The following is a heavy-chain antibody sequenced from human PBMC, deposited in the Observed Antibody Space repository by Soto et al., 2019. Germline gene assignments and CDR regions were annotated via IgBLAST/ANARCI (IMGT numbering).Heavy chain of an antibody. J-gene: IGHJ4*02. CDR1: GGSISSGGYS. Sequence: SETLSLTCAVSGGSISSGGYSWSWIRQPPGKGLEWIGYIYHSGSTYYNPSLKSRVTISVDRSKNQFSLKLSSVTAADTAVYYCARGGNWNYEGTFDYWGQGXLVTVHS. V-gene: IGHV4-30-2*01. CDR3: ARGGNWNYEGTFDY. D-gene: IGHD1-7*01. CDR2: IYHSGST.